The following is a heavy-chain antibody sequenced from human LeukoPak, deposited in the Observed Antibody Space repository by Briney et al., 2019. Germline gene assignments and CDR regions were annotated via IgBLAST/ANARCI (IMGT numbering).Heavy chain of an antibody. J-gene: IGHJ6*03. Sequence: ASVKVSCKTSGYTFTSYAMHWVRQAPGQRLEWMGWINTGNGNTKYSQEFQGRVTMTRDMSTSTVYMELSSLRSEDTAVYYCARALPTADDYYYYYYMDVWGKGTTVTVSS. CDR1: GYTFTSYA. D-gene: IGHD2-2*01. V-gene: IGHV1-3*03. CDR2: INTGNGNT. CDR3: ARALPTADDYYYYYYMDV.